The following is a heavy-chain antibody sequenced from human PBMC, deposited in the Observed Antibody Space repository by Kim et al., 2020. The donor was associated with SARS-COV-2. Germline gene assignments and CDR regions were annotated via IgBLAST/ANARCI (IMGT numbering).Heavy chain of an antibody. V-gene: IGHV4-39*07. D-gene: IGHD2-2*01. CDR3: ARDDSIVVVPAAIVHWFDP. J-gene: IGHJ5*02. Sequence: SRVTISVDTSKNQFSLKLSSVTAADTAVYYCARDDSIVVVPAAIVHWFDPWGQGTLVTVSS.